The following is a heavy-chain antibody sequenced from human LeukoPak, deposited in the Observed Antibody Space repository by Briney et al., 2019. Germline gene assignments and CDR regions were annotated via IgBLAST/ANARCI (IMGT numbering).Heavy chain of an antibody. J-gene: IGHJ4*02. D-gene: IGHD2-15*01. CDR3: AGEGYCSGGSCYSPADY. V-gene: IGHV4-4*07. CDR1: GGSISGYF. CDR2: IYSTGST. Sequence: SDTLSLTCTVYGGSISGYFWGWIRQSAGKGLEWIGRIYSTGSTSYNPSLQSRVTMSVDTSKNQFSLKLSSVTAADTAVYYCAGEGYCSGGSCYSPADYWGQGTLVTVSS.